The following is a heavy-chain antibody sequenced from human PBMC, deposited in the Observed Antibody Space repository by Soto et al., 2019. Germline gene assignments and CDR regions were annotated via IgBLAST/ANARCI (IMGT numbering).Heavy chain of an antibody. CDR1: GFAFSTSD. V-gene: IGHV3-30*18. D-gene: IGHD7-27*01. CDR2: ISYDGGNQ. J-gene: IGHJ4*02. Sequence: QVRLVESGGGVVLTGRPLRLSCAASGFAFSTSDIHWVRQAPGKGLEWVALISYDGGNQYYADSVKGRFTISRDNSKSTLYLQMNCLTTEDPAFYYCAKTLGVPGDVWGQGTLVTVSS. CDR3: AKTLGVPGDV.